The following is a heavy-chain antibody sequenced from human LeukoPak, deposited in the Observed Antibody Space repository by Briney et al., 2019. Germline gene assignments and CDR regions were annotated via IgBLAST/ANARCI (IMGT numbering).Heavy chain of an antibody. CDR2: INPNSGGT. D-gene: IGHD3-3*01. CDR3: ARVPPYYDFWSGCLDGDAFDI. V-gene: IGHV1-2*02. CDR1: GYTFTGYY. Sequence: ASVKVSCKASGYTFTGYYMHWVRQAPGQGLEWMGWINPNSGGTNYAQKFQGRVTMTRDTSISTAYMELSRLRSDDTAVYYCARVPPYYDFWSGCLDGDAFDIWGQGTMVTVSS. J-gene: IGHJ3*02.